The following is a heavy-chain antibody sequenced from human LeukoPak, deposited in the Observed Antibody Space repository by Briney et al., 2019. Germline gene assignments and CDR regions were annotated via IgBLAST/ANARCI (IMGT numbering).Heavy chain of an antibody. CDR3: ARDSDVGYYYDSSGYSGDWYFDL. Sequence: ASVKVSCKASGYTFTGYYMHWVRQAPGQGLEWMGWINPNSGGTSYAQKFQGRVTMTRDTSTSTAYMELSSLRSEDTAVYYCARDSDVGYYYDSSGYSGDWYFDLWGRGTLVTVSS. CDR2: INPNSGGT. V-gene: IGHV1-2*02. D-gene: IGHD3-22*01. J-gene: IGHJ2*01. CDR1: GYTFTGYY.